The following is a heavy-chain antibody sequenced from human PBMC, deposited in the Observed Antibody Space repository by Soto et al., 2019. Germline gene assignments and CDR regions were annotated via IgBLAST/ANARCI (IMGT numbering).Heavy chain of an antibody. CDR2: IFHDGTA. Sequence: SETLSLTCAVSGVSVTSGNWWTWVRQSPQRGLEYIGEIFHDGTANYYPSFERRVAMSVDTSRNQFSLKLTSVTAADTAVYFCARPVYDTRLNYMYFDFWGPGTLVTVSS. V-gene: IGHV4-4*02. CDR3: ARPVYDTRLNYMYFDF. D-gene: IGHD3-10*01. J-gene: IGHJ4*02. CDR1: GVSVTSGNW.